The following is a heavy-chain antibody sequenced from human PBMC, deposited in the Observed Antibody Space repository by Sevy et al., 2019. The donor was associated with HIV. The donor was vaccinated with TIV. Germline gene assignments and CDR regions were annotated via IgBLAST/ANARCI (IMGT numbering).Heavy chain of an antibody. J-gene: IGHJ4*02. Sequence: GGSLRLSCAASGFTFSSYAMSWVRQAPGKGLEWVSAISGSGGSTYYADSVKGRFTISRDNSKNTLYLQMNSLRAEDSAVYYCAKDLGYSSGWYNWGQGTLVTVSS. CDR3: AKDLGYSSGWYN. D-gene: IGHD6-19*01. CDR1: GFTFSSYA. CDR2: ISGSGGST. V-gene: IGHV3-23*01.